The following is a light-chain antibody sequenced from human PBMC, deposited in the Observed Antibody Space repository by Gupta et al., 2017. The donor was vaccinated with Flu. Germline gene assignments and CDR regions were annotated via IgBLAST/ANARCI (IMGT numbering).Light chain of an antibody. Sequence: SYELTQPPSVSVSPGQTASITCSGDNLGDKYACWYQQKPGQSPVLVIYKDTKRPSGIPERFSGSNSGNTATLTISGAQAMDEADYYCQAWDSTTGVFGTGTKVTVL. CDR3: QAWDSTTGV. V-gene: IGLV3-1*01. CDR2: KDT. J-gene: IGLJ1*01. CDR1: NLGDKY.